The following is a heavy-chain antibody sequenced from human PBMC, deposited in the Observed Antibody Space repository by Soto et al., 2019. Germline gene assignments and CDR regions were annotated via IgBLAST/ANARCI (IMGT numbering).Heavy chain of an antibody. D-gene: IGHD2-2*02. V-gene: IGHV4-39*01. J-gene: IGHJ5*02. CDR2: IYYSGST. CDR3: ARQVPAAIRLGWFDP. CDR1: GGSISRSTYY. Sequence: SETLSLTCTVSGGSISRSTYYWGWIRQPPGKGLEWIGSIYYSGSTYYRPSLKSRVTISVDTSKNQFSLKLSSVIAADTAVYYCARQVPAAIRLGWFDPWGQGTLVTVSS.